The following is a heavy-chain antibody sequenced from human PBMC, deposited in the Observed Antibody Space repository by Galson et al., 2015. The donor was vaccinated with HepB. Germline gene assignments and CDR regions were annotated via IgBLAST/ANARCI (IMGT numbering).Heavy chain of an antibody. Sequence: LSLTCTVSGGSISSYYWSWIRQPPGKGLEWIGYIYYSGSTNYNPSLKSRVTTSVDTFKNQFSLKLSSVTAADTAVYYCARDRDYYDSSGFDYWGQGTLVTVSS. CDR3: ARDRDYYDSSGFDY. CDR2: IYYSGST. CDR1: GGSISSYY. D-gene: IGHD3-22*01. V-gene: IGHV4-59*01. J-gene: IGHJ4*02.